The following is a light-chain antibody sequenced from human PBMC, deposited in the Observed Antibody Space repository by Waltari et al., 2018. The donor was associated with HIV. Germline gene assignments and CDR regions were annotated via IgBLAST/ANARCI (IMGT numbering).Light chain of an antibody. J-gene: IGKJ2*01. CDR3: QQYYDSPYT. Sequence: IVLTQSPATLSLSPGERATLSCRTSQSMSIYLAWYQQKAGQAPRLLIFDASKRATGVPTRFSGSGSGTDFTLTISNLQPEDFAVYYCQQYYDSPYTFGQGTKLEIK. CDR1: QSMSIY. V-gene: IGKV3-11*01. CDR2: DAS.